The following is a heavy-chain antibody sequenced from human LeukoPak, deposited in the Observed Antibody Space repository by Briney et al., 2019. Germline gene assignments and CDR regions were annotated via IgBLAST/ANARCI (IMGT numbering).Heavy chain of an antibody. V-gene: IGHV4-34*01. Sequence: PSETLSLTCAVHGGSFSGYYWSWIRQPPGKGLEWIGEINHSGSANYNPSLKSRVTISVDTSKNQFSLKLSSVTAADTAVYYCARVSRSGSGRSGWFDPWGQGTLVTVSS. CDR1: GGSFSGYY. CDR3: ARVSRSGSGRSGWFDP. J-gene: IGHJ5*02. D-gene: IGHD3-10*01. CDR2: INHSGSA.